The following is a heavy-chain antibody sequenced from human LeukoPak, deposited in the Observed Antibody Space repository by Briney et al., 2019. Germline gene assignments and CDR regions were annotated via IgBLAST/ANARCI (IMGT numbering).Heavy chain of an antibody. D-gene: IGHD6-6*01. CDR1: GFTFSSYG. V-gene: IGHV3-30*18. Sequence: PGRSLRLPCAASGFTFSSYGMHWVRQAPGKGLEWVAVISYDGSNKYYADSVKGRFTISRDNSKNTLYLQMNSLRAEDTAVYYCAKFWEYSSSSPIDYWGQGTLVTVSS. CDR3: AKFWEYSSSSPIDY. J-gene: IGHJ4*02. CDR2: ISYDGSNK.